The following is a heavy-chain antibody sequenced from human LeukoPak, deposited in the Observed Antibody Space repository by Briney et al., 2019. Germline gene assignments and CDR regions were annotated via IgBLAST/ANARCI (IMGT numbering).Heavy chain of an antibody. D-gene: IGHD2-2*01. CDR2: ISSSGNTI. J-gene: IGHJ4*02. V-gene: IGHV3-11*01. Sequence: GGSLRLSCAASGFTFRDHYMSWIRQAPGKGLEWISYISSSGNTIYYADSVKGRFTISRDNAKNSPYLQMNSLKAEDTAVYYCASWTTSWFRFFDYWGQGTLVTVSS. CDR3: ASWTTSWFRFFDY. CDR1: GFTFRDHY.